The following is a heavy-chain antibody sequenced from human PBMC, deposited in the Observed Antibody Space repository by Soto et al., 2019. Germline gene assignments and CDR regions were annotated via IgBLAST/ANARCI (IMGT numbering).Heavy chain of an antibody. CDR1: GDSVSSEIGA. Sequence: SQTLSLTCGISGDSVSSEIGAWNWIRQSPSRGLEWLGRTYYKSKWFYNYSVSVKSRIAIKSDTSKNQFSLQLNSVTPEDTAVYFCARGDQWLLDWGQGTLVTVSS. CDR2: TYYKSKWFY. CDR3: ARGDQWLLD. J-gene: IGHJ4*02. D-gene: IGHD6-19*01. V-gene: IGHV6-1*01.